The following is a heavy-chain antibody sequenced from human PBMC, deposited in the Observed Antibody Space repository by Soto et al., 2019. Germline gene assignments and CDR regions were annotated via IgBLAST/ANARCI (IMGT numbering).Heavy chain of an antibody. J-gene: IGHJ4*02. D-gene: IGHD7-27*01. CDR2: IYHSGST. CDR3: ARVREAANVVDY. V-gene: IGHV4-30-2*01. Sequence: SQTMRVPCAVAGGYISGGGCSRIFIRQQPGKGLEWIGYIYHSGSTYYNPSLKSRVTISVDRYKNQFSLKLSSVTAADTAVYSGARVREAANVVDYRGLRTLVTVSS. CDR1: GGYISGGGCS.